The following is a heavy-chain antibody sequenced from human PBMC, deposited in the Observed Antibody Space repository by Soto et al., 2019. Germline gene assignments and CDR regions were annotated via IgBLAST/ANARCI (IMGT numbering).Heavy chain of an antibody. CDR2: IYYSGST. D-gene: IGHD3-3*01. J-gene: IGHJ5*02. Sequence: PSETLSLTCTVSGGSISSGGYYWSWIRRHPGWGLEWIGYIYYSGSTYYNPSLKSRVTISVDTSKNQFSLKLSSVTAADTAVYYCARGHSGDYDFWSGYSEANWFDPWGQGTPVTVS. CDR3: ARGHSGDYDFWSGYSEANWFDP. V-gene: IGHV4-31*03. CDR1: GGSISSGGYY.